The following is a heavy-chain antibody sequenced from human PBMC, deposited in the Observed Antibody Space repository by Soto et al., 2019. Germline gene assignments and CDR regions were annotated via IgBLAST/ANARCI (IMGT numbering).Heavy chain of an antibody. Sequence: QLHLQESGPGLLKSSETLSLTCRVSGDSIGSSKYYWGLVRQPPGRGPEWLGMVFYTGRTYLNPSLGSPIRISIATSKNKCSLKVKSVTATDTATYYCEKHPWNPLVRPYWNFDLWGRGALVTVS. D-gene: IGHD1-1*01. CDR3: EKHPWNPLVRPYWNFDL. CDR1: GDSIGSSKYY. CDR2: VFYTGRT. J-gene: IGHJ2*01. V-gene: IGHV4-39*01.